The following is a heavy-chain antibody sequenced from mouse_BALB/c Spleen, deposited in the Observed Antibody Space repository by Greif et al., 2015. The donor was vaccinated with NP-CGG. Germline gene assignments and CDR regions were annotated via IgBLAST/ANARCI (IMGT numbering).Heavy chain of an antibody. J-gene: IGHJ1*01. CDR3: ARHDGYSYWYFDV. V-gene: IGHV5-9-3*01. CDR2: ISSGGSYT. CDR1: GFTFSSYA. D-gene: IGHD2-3*01. Sequence: EVKVVESGGGLVKPGGSLKLSCAASGFTFSSYAMSWVRQTPEKRLEWVATISSGGSYTYYPDSVKGRFTISRDNAKNTLYLQMSSLRSEDTAMYYCARHDGYSYWYFDVWGAGTTVTVSS.